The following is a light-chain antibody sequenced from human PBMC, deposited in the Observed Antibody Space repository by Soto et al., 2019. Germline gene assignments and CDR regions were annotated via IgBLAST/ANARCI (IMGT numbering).Light chain of an antibody. CDR2: GSS. J-gene: IGKJ4*01. Sequence: EIVLTQSPGTLSLSPGERATLSCRASQSVTSDYLAWYQQKPGQAPRLLIYGSSIRVTGIPDRFSGSGSGTDFTLSISRLEPEDFAVYYCQQYGSSPRVSFGGGTKVEIK. CDR3: QQYGSSPRVS. CDR1: QSVTSDY. V-gene: IGKV3-20*01.